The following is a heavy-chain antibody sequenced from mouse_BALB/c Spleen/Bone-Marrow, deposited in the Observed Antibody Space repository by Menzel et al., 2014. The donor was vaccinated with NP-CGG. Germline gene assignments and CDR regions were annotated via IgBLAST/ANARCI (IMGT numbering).Heavy chain of an antibody. V-gene: IGHV1-7*01. CDR1: GYTFTNSW. CDR2: INPGTDYT. J-gene: IGHJ3*01. Sequence: VQLQESGAELAKPGASVKMSCKASGYTFTNSWMHWVKQRPGQGLEWIGYINPGTDYTEYDQKFKDKATLTAVRSSSTAYMQLSGLTSEDSAVYFCASSRTGFPYWGQGTLVTVSA. D-gene: IGHD4-1*01. CDR3: ASSRTGFPY.